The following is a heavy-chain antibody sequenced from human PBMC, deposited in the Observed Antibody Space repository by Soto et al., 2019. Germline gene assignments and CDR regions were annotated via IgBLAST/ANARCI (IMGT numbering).Heavy chain of an antibody. V-gene: IGHV3-23*01. D-gene: IGHD3-22*01. CDR1: GFTFSSYA. Sequence: EVQLLESGGDLLQPGGSLRLSCAASGFTFSSYAMGWVRQAPGTGLEWGSVFDGSGGDSSLADSVKCRFTISRDNSKNTMYLKMDRLRVEDTARYFCAKEIVAGAYVETSAFDLWGQGTLVTVSS. J-gene: IGHJ4*02. CDR3: AKEIVAGAYVETSAFDL. CDR2: FDGSGGDS.